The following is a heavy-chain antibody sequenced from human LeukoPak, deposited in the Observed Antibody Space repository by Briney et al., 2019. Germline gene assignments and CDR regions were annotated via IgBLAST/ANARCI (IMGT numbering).Heavy chain of an antibody. Sequence: PSETLSLTCTVSGGSISSSSYYWGWIRQPPGKGLEWIGSIHYSGSTYYNPSLKSRVTIFIDTSKNQFSLKLSSVTAADTAVYYCARHKDGGSFPLDSWGQGTLVTVSS. D-gene: IGHD1-26*01. CDR3: ARHKDGGSFPLDS. CDR1: GGSISSSSYY. V-gene: IGHV4-39*01. J-gene: IGHJ4*02. CDR2: IHYSGST.